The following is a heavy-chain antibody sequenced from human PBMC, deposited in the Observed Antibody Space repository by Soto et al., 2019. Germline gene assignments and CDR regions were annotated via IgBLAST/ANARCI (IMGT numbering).Heavy chain of an antibody. CDR2: ISGSGDAT. J-gene: IGHJ4*01. Sequence: EVQLLESGGGLAQPGGSLRLSCAASGFTFNNYAMTWVRQAPGKGLEWVSAISGSGDATYYADSARGRFTISRDNSNNTLHLQINSLRAEYTALYYCAKLVSDDWRYFHYWGHGTLVTVSS. CDR1: GFTFNNYA. D-gene: IGHD3-9*01. CDR3: AKLVSDDWRYFHY. V-gene: IGHV3-23*01.